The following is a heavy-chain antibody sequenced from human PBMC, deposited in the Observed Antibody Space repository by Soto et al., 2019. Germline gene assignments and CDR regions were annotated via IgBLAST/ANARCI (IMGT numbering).Heavy chain of an antibody. CDR3: TTDILWFGGDF. CDR1: GFTFSGSA. D-gene: IGHD3-10*01. Sequence: PGGSLRLSCAASGFTFSGSAMHWVRQASGKGLEWVGRIRSKANSYATAYAASVKGRFTISRDDSKNTAYLQMNSLKTEDTAVYYCTTDILWFGGDFWGQGTLVTVSS. CDR2: IRSKANSYAT. V-gene: IGHV3-73*01. J-gene: IGHJ4*02.